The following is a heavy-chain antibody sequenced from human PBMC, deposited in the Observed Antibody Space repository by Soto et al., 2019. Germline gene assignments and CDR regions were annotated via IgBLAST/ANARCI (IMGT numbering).Heavy chain of an antibody. J-gene: IGHJ4*02. CDR1: GFTFSSHA. Sequence: GGSLRLSCAASGFTFSSHAMSWVRQAPGKGLEWVSTFGASGNTYYADSVKGRFTVSRDNSKNTLFLQMNSLRAEDTAVYYCAKRSPYYFDYWGQGTLVTVSS. CDR3: AKRSPYYFDY. V-gene: IGHV3-23*01. CDR2: FGASGNT.